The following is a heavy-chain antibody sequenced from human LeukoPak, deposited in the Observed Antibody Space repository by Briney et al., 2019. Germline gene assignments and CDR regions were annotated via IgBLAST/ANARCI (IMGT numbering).Heavy chain of an antibody. CDR3: ARGYCSGGSCYYFDL. J-gene: IGHJ2*01. CDR2: IYYTGST. Sequence: PSETLSLTCTVSGGSISSYYWNWIRQPPGKGLEWSGFIYYTGSTDYNPSLKSRVTISLDTSKNQFSLRLNSVTAADTAVYYCARGYCSGGSCYYFDLWGRGTLVTVSS. D-gene: IGHD2-15*01. V-gene: IGHV4-59*01. CDR1: GGSISSYY.